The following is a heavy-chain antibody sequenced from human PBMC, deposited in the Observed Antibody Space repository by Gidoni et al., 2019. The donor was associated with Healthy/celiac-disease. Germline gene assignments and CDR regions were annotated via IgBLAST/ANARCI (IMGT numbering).Heavy chain of an antibody. V-gene: IGHV3-9*01. CDR2: ISWNSGSI. CDR3: AKDMGEYYDSSGSNYFDY. CDR1: GFTFDAYA. Sequence: EVQLVESGGGLVQPGRSLRLSCAASGFTFDAYAMPWVRQAPGKGLEWVSGISWNSGSIGYADSVKGRFTISRDNAKNSLYLQMNSLRAEDTALYYCAKDMGEYYDSSGSNYFDYWGQGTLVTVSS. D-gene: IGHD3-22*01. J-gene: IGHJ4*02.